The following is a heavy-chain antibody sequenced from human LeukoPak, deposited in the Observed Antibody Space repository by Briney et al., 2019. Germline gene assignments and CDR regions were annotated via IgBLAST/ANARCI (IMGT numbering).Heavy chain of an antibody. D-gene: IGHD3-22*01. Sequence: GRSLRLSCATSGFTFSRYAMHWVRQAPGKGLEWVALISYDANIGSNKYYADSVKGRFTISRDNSKNTLYLQMNSLGAEDTAVYYCARDGRYYYDSSGYPSVSLYFDYWGQGTLVTVSS. J-gene: IGHJ4*02. CDR3: ARDGRYYYDSSGYPSVSLYFDY. V-gene: IGHV3-30-3*01. CDR2: ISYDANIGSNK. CDR1: GFTFSRYA.